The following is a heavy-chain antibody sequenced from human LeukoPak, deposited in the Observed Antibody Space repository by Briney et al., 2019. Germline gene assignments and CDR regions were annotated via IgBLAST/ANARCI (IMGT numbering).Heavy chain of an antibody. CDR1: GYTFSGYY. D-gene: IGHD3-3*01. J-gene: IGHJ6*03. CDR3: ARDIAVFRGSGYYTRISYYMDV. V-gene: IGHV1-2*02. Sequence: GASVKVSCKASGYTFSGYYIHWVRQAPGQGLEWMGVIKPDSGDTNYAQKFQGRVTMTRDTSITTAYMELNRLTSDDTAVYYCARDIAVFRGSGYYTRISYYMDVWGKGTTVTVSS. CDR2: IKPDSGDT.